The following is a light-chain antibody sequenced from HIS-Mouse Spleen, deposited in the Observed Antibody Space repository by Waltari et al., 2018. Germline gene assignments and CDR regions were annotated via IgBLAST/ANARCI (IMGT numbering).Light chain of an antibody. CDR1: QSVLYSSNNKNY. CDR2: WAS. V-gene: IGKV4-1*01. Sequence: DIVMTQSPDSLAVSLGERATINCKSSQSVLYSSNNKNYLAWYQQKPGQPPKLLIYWASTRESGVPDRFSGSGSGTEFTLTISSLQAEDVAVYYCQQYYSTPPAFGQGTKVEIK. CDR3: QQYYSTPPA. J-gene: IGKJ1*01.